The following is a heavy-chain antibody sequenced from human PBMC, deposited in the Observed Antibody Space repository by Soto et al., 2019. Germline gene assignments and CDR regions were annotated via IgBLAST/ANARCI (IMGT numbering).Heavy chain of an antibody. CDR3: ARDLEGYYYGSGTKVPYYMDV. D-gene: IGHD3-10*01. Sequence: PSETLSLTCTVSGGSISSYYWSWIRQPPGKGLEWIGYIYYSGSTNYNPSLKSRVTISVDTSKNQFSLKLSSVTAADTAVYYFARDLEGYYYGSGTKVPYYMDVWGKGTTVTVSS. V-gene: IGHV4-59*01. CDR1: GGSISSYY. J-gene: IGHJ6*03. CDR2: IYYSGST.